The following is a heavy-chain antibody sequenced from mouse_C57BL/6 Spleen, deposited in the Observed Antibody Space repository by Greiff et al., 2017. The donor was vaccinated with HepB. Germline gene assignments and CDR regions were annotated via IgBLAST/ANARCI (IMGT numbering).Heavy chain of an antibody. CDR3: ARDYGSSSLFAY. CDR2: IHPNSGST. V-gene: IGHV1-64*01. CDR1: GYTFTSYW. D-gene: IGHD1-1*01. J-gene: IGHJ3*01. Sequence: QVQLQQPGAELVKPGASVKLSCKASGYTFTSYWMHWVKQRPGQGLEWIGMIHPNSGSTNYNEKFKSKATLTVDKSSSTAYMQLSSLTSEDSAVYYCARDYGSSSLFAYWGQGTLVTVSA.